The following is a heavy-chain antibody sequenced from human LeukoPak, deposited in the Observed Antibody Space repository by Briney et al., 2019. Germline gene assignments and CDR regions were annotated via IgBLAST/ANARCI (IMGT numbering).Heavy chain of an antibody. CDR1: GGSISSGGYS. V-gene: IGHV4-31*03. Sequence: KSSQTLSLTCTVSGGSISSGGYSWSWIRQHPGKGLEWIGYIYYSGSTYYNPSIKSRVTISVDTSKNQFSLKLSSVTAADTAVYYCASSLNYYDSSGYLYYWGQGTLVTVSS. CDR2: IYYSGST. D-gene: IGHD3-22*01. J-gene: IGHJ4*02. CDR3: ASSLNYYDSSGYLYY.